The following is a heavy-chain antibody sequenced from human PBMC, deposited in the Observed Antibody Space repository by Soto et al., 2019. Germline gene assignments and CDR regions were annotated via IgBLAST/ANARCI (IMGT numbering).Heavy chain of an antibody. CDR3: ARAYCGGDCYSGYFDY. Sequence: TLSLTCAVSGGSISSGGYSWSWIRQPPGKGLEWIGYIYHSGSTYYNPSLKSRVTISVDRSKNQFSLKLSSVTAADTAVYYCARAYCGGDCYSGYFDYWGQGTLVTVSS. D-gene: IGHD2-21*02. V-gene: IGHV4-30-2*01. J-gene: IGHJ4*02. CDR2: IYHSGST. CDR1: GGSISSGGYS.